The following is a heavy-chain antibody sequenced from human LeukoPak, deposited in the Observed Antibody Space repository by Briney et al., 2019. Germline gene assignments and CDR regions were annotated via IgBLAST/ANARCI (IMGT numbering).Heavy chain of an antibody. CDR3: ARHGYYLGDYYGSGSYSRGAFDY. J-gene: IGHJ4*02. CDR2: IYPGDSDT. D-gene: IGHD3-10*01. Sequence: GESLKISRKGSGYSFTSYWIGWVRQLPGKGLEWMGIIYPGDSDTRYSPSFQGQVTISADKSISTAYLQWSSLKASDTVMYYCARHGYYLGDYYGSGSYSRGAFDYWGQGTLVTVSS. V-gene: IGHV5-51*01. CDR1: GYSFTSYW.